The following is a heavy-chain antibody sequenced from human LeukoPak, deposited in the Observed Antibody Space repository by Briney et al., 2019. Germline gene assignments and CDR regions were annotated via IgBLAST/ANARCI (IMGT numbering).Heavy chain of an antibody. CDR1: GGSFSGYY. Sequence: SETLSLTCAVYGGSFSGYYWSWIRQPPGKGLEWIGEINHSGSTNYNPSLKSRVTISVDTSKNQFSLKLSSVTAADTAVYYCAMDPEDIVVVPAAIQGAFDIWGQGTLVTVSS. D-gene: IGHD2-2*02. J-gene: IGHJ3*02. V-gene: IGHV4-34*01. CDR2: INHSGST. CDR3: AMDPEDIVVVPAAIQGAFDI.